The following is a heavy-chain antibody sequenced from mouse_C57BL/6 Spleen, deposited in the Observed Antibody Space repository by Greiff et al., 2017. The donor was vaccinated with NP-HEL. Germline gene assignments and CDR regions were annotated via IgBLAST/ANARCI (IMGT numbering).Heavy chain of an antibody. D-gene: IGHD2-3*01. CDR1: GYSFTDYN. Sequence: VQLQQSGPELVKPGASVKISCKASGYSFTDYNMNWVKQSHGKSLEWIGVINPNYGTTSYNQKFKGKATLTVDQSSSTAYMQLNSLTSEDSAVYYCASGGDGYRYYAMDYWGQGTSVTVSS. CDR2: INPNYGTT. CDR3: ASGGDGYRYYAMDY. J-gene: IGHJ4*01. V-gene: IGHV1-39*01.